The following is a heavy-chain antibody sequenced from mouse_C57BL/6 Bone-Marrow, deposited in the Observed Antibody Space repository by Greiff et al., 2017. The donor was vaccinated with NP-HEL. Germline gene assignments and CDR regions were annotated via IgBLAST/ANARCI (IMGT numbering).Heavy chain of an antibody. Sequence: VQLQQSGPELVKPGASVKISCKASCYSFTSYYLPWVQQRPGQVLACLFFIYPGRGNTKYNEKFKGKSTLTADTSSSTAYMQLSSLTSEDSAVYYCATSHLLLRLDYWGQGTTLTVSS. D-gene: IGHD1-1*01. J-gene: IGHJ2*01. CDR3: ATSHLLLRLDY. V-gene: IGHV1-66*01. CDR1: CYSFTSYY. CDR2: IYPGRGNT.